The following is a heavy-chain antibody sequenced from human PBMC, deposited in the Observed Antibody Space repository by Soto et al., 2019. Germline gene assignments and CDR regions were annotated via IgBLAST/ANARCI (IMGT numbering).Heavy chain of an antibody. CDR3: ARDRPDYYYGMDV. V-gene: IGHV3-53*01. J-gene: IGHJ6*02. CDR2: IYSGGDT. Sequence: EVQLAESGGGLIQPGGSLRLSCAASGFTVSSNYMSWVRQAPGKGLEWVSVIYSGGDTYYADSVKGRFTISRDNSKNTLYLQMNSLRAEDTAVYYCARDRPDYYYGMDVWGQGTTVTVSS. CDR1: GFTVSSNY.